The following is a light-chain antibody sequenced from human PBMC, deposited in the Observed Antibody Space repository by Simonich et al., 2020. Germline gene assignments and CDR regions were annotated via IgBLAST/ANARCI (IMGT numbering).Light chain of an antibody. J-gene: IGLJ2*01. Sequence: SSELTQDPAVSVALGQTVRITCQGDSLGSYYASWYQQKPGQAPVLVIYGKNNRPSGIPERFSGYNSGNTATLTISRVEAGDEADYYCQVWDSSSDHVVFGGGTKLTVL. CDR3: QVWDSSSDHVV. CDR1: SLGSYY. CDR2: GKN. V-gene: IGLV3-19*01.